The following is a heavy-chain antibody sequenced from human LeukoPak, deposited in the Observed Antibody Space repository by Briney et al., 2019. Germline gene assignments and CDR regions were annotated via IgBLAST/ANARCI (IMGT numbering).Heavy chain of an antibody. D-gene: IGHD3-16*01. V-gene: IGHV1-69*13. CDR1: GGTFSSYA. CDR2: IIPIFGTA. J-gene: IGHJ4*02. Sequence: ASVKVSCKASGGTFSSYAISWVRQAPGQGLEWMGGIIPIFGTANYAQKFQGRVTITADESTSTVYMELSSLRSEDTAVYYCARGLSSLHIKGEFDYWGQGTLVTVSS. CDR3: ARGLSSLHIKGEFDY.